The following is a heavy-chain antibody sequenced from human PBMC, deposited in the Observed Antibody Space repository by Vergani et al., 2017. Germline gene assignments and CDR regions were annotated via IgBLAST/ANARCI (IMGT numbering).Heavy chain of an antibody. J-gene: IGHJ3*02. V-gene: IGHV4-4*07. CDR2: IYTSGST. CDR3: ARDGAREDGVANDAFDI. CDR1: GGSISSYY. Sequence: QVQLQESGPGLVKPSETLPLTCTVSGGSISSYYWSWIRQPAGKGLEWIGRIYTSGSTNYNPSLKSRVTMSVDTSKNQFSLKLSSVTAADTAVYYCARDGAREDGVANDAFDIWGQGTMVTVSS. D-gene: IGHD3-3*01.